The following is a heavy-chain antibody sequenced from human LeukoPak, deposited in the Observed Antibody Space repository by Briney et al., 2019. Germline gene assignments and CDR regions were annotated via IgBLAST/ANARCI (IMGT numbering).Heavy chain of an antibody. V-gene: IGHV3-21*04. D-gene: IGHD4-17*01. Sequence: GGSLRLSCAASGFTFSSYSMNWVRQAPGKGLEWVSSISSSSSYIYYADSVKGRFTISRDNAKNSLYLQMNSLRAEDAAVYYCAKATASAYYFEYWGQGTLVTVSP. CDR2: ISSSSSYI. J-gene: IGHJ4*02. CDR3: AKATASAYYFEY. CDR1: GFTFSSYS.